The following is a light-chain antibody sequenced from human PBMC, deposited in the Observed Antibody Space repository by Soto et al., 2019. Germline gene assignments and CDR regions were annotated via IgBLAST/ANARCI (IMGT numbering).Light chain of an antibody. CDR1: QSVSNF. V-gene: IGKV3-11*01. CDR3: QQRANWPLTT. Sequence: DIVSTQAPATLSLSPGERATLSCRASQSVSNFLAWYQQKPGQAPRLLIYDASNRATGIPARFSGSGSGTDFTLTIRSLEPEDFAIYYCQQRANWPLTTFGHGTRLEIK. J-gene: IGKJ5*01. CDR2: DAS.